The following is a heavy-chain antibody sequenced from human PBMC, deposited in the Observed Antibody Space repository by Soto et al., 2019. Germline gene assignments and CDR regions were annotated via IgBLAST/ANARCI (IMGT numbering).Heavy chain of an antibody. D-gene: IGHD3-10*01. CDR3: ARTDGYYYGSGSYWFWFDP. Sequence: SETLSLTCAVYGGSFSGYYWSWIRQPPGKGLEWIGEINHSGSTNYNPSLKSRVTISVDKSKNQFSLKLSSVTAADTAVYYCARTDGYYYGSGSYWFWFDPWGQGTLVTVSS. V-gene: IGHV4-34*01. CDR1: GGSFSGYY. CDR2: INHSGST. J-gene: IGHJ5*02.